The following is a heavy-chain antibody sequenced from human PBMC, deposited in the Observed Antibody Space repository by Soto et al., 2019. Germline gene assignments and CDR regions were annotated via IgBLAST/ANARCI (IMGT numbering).Heavy chain of an antibody. CDR3: ARGQDIVVVTAPFDY. D-gene: IGHD2-21*02. J-gene: IGHJ4*02. Sequence: QVQLQQWGAGLLKPSETLSLTCAVYGGSFSGYYWSWIRQPPGKGLEWIGEINHSGSTNYNPSLKGRVTISVDTSKNQFSLKLSSVTAADTAVYYCARGQDIVVVTAPFDYWGQGTLVTVSS. V-gene: IGHV4-34*01. CDR1: GGSFSGYY. CDR2: INHSGST.